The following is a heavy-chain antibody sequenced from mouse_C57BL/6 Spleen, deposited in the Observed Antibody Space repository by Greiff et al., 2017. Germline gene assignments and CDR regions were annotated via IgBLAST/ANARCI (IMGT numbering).Heavy chain of an antibody. CDR1: GCTFSDYY. V-gene: IGHV5-16*01. Sequence: EVNLVESEGGLVQPGSSMKLSCTASGCTFSDYYMAWVRQVPEKGLEWVANINYDGSSTYYLDSLKSRFIISRDNAKNILYLQMSSLKSEDTATYYCAREGPVLDYWGQGTTLTVSS. CDR3: AREGPVLDY. J-gene: IGHJ2*01. CDR2: INYDGSST.